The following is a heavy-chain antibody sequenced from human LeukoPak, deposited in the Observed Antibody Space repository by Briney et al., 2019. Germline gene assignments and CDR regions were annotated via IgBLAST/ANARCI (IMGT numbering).Heavy chain of an antibody. CDR1: GGSIRSYY. D-gene: IGHD1-26*01. CDR3: ARDGYTASYYSLDY. J-gene: IGHJ4*02. Sequence: PSETLSLTCTVSGGSIRSYYWSWIRQPAGKGLESIGRIYSSGTTNYNPSLRSRDTMSVDMSTNQFSLRLSSVTAADTAIYYCARDGYTASYYSLDYWGQGILVTVSS. CDR2: IYSSGTT. V-gene: IGHV4-4*07.